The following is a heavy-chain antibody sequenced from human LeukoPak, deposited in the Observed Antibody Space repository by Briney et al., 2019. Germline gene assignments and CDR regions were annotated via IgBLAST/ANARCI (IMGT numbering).Heavy chain of an antibody. Sequence: PGGSLRLSCAASGFTFSSYAMSWVRQAPGKGLEWVSAISGSGGSTYYADSVKGRFTISRDNSKNTLYLQMNSLRAEDTAVYYCAKDQVRSLAAAGTLWFDPWGQGTLVTVSS. CDR2: ISGSGGST. D-gene: IGHD6-13*01. CDR1: GFTFSSYA. CDR3: AKDQVRSLAAAGTLWFDP. V-gene: IGHV3-23*01. J-gene: IGHJ5*02.